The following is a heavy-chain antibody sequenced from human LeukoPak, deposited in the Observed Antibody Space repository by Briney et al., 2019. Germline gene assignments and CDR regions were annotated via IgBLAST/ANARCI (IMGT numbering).Heavy chain of an antibody. J-gene: IGHJ4*02. CDR2: IHHSGST. Sequence: SETLSLTCDVSGGSISAGYWWSWVRQSPGKGLEWIGEIHHSGSTNYNPSLKSRVTISLDKSKNQFSVMLTPVTAADTAVYYCARNAYYSADYWGQGTLVTVSS. V-gene: IGHV4-4*02. CDR1: GGSISAGYW. CDR3: ARNAYYSADY. D-gene: IGHD2/OR15-2a*01.